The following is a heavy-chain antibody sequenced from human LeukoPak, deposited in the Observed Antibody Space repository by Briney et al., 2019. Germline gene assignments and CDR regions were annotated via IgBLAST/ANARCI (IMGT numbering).Heavy chain of an antibody. J-gene: IGHJ4*02. CDR1: GYTFTGYY. CDR3: ARSQAVTPYYFDY. V-gene: IGHV1-2*04. CDR2: INPNSGGT. Sequence: ASVKVSCKASGYTFTGYYMHWVRQAPGQGLEWMGWINPNSGGTNYAQKFQGWVTMTRDTSISTAYMELSRLKSDDTAVYYCARSQAVTPYYFDYWGQGTLVTVSS. D-gene: IGHD4-17*01.